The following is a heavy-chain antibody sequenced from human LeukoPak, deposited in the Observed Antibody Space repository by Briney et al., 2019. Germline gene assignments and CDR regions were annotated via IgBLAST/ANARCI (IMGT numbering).Heavy chain of an antibody. J-gene: IGHJ4*02. CDR1: GYTFTNYD. D-gene: IGHD1-1*01. Sequence: GASVKASCKASGYTFTNYDIHWVRQAPGQGPEWMGIINPSGGAPSYAQKFRGRVTMTRDTSTRTVYTDLSSVRSEDTGVYYCARGEHRGTYYFYYWGQGTLVTVSS. V-gene: IGHV1-46*01. CDR3: ARGEHRGTYYFYY. CDR2: INPSGGAP.